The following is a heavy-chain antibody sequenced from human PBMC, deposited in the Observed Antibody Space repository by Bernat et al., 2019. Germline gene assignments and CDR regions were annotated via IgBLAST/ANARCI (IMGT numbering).Heavy chain of an antibody. V-gene: IGHV3-21*01. CDR2: ISSSSSYI. J-gene: IGHJ4*02. Sequence: EVQLVESGGGLVKPGGSLRLSCAASGFTFSSYSMNWVRQAPGKGLEWVSSISSSSSYIYYADSVKGRFTISRDNAKNSLYLQMNSLRAEDTAVYYCAILTMAAAGTASVDYWRQGTLFTVYS. CDR3: AILTMAAAGTASVDY. CDR1: GFTFSSYS. D-gene: IGHD6-13*01.